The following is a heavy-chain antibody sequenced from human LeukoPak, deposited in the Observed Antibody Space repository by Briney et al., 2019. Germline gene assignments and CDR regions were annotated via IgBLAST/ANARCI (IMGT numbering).Heavy chain of an antibody. Sequence: GGSLRLSWAASGFTVSSNYMSWVRQAPGKWLELVSVIYSGGSTYYAHSVKGRFTISRDKSKNTPCRQMNSPIAEGTAIYYCARDHPVGYSRFDIWGQGTMVTVSS. CDR3: ARDHPVGYSRFDI. CDR2: IYSGGST. V-gene: IGHV3-66*01. J-gene: IGHJ3*02. CDR1: GFTVSSNY. D-gene: IGHD5-18*01.